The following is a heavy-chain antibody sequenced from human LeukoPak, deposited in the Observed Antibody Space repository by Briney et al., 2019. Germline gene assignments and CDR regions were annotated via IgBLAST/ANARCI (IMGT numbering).Heavy chain of an antibody. CDR2: IYSGGST. CDR3: ASLSLGHY. D-gene: IGHD6-6*01. J-gene: IGHJ4*02. CDR1: GFTVSNNY. V-gene: IGHV3-53*01. Sequence: GGSLRLSCAASGFTVSNNYMSWVRQAPGKGLEWVSVIYSGGSTYYADSVKGRFTISRDTSKNTLSLQMNSLRAEDTAVYYCASLSLGHYWGQGTLVTVSS.